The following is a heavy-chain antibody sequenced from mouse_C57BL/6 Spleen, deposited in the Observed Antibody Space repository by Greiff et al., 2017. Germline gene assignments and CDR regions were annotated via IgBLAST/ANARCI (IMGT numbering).Heavy chain of an antibody. CDR1: GYSITSGYY. V-gene: IGHV3-6*01. J-gene: IGHJ2*01. CDR3: ARELGRHYFDY. Sequence: EVKLQESGPGLVKPSQSLSLTCSVTGYSITSGYYWNWIRQFPGNKLEWMGYISYDGSNNYNPSLKNRISITRDTSKNQFFLKLNSVTTEDTATYYCARELGRHYFDYWGQGTTFTVSS. CDR2: ISYDGSN. D-gene: IGHD4-1*01.